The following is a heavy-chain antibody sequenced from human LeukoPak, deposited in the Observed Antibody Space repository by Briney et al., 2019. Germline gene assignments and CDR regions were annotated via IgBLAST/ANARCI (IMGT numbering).Heavy chain of an antibody. CDR1: GFTVSTNH. D-gene: IGHD2-21*02. CDR2: IYQDRNT. J-gene: IGHJ6*04. Sequence: PGGSLRLSCAVSGFTVSTNHMSWVRQAPGKGLEWVSVIYQDRNTYYTDSVKGRFTISRDNSKSTLFLQMNSLRAEDTAMYYCARDREVVTAKAQMDVWGKGTTVTVSS. CDR3: ARDREVVTAKAQMDV. V-gene: IGHV3-53*01.